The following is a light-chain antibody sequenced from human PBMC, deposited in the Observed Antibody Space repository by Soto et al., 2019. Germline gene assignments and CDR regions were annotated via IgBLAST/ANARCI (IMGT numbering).Light chain of an antibody. V-gene: IGLV2-11*01. CDR1: SSDVGGYNY. Sequence: QSALTQPRSVSGSPGQSGTISCTGTSSDVGGYNYVSWYQQHPGKAPKLMIYDVSKRPSGVPDRFSGSKSGNTASLTISGLQAEDEADYYCCSYAGSDTLVFGGGTKLTVL. CDR2: DVS. J-gene: IGLJ2*01. CDR3: CSYAGSDTLV.